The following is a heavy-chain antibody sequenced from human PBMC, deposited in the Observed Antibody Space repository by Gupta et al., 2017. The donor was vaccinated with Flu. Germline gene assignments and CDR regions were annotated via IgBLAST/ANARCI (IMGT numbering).Heavy chain of an antibody. D-gene: IGHD3-3*01. CDR2: ISWNSGSI. V-gene: IGHV3-9*01. Sequence: EVQLVESGGGLVQPGRSLRLSCAASGFTFDDYAMHWVRQSPGKGLEWISGISWNSGSIGYADSVKGRFTISRDNAKNSLYLQMNSLRREDTAFYYCAKGVGDSYYYFYIDGGGKGTTVTVSS. J-gene: IGHJ6*03. CDR3: AKGVGDSYYYFYIDG. CDR1: GFTFDDYA.